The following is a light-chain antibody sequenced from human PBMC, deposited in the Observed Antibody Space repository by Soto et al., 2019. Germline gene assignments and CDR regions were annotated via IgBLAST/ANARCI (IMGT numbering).Light chain of an antibody. CDR3: ALFMGNGISV. V-gene: IGLV8-61*01. Sequence: QAVVTQGSSFSVSPGGTVTLTCGLISGSVSTAHNPNWYQQTPGQAPRTLIYSTSTRSSGVPDRFSGSILGNKAALTITGAQADDESDYYCALFMGNGISVFGPGTKLTVL. J-gene: IGLJ1*01. CDR1: SGSVSTAHN. CDR2: STS.